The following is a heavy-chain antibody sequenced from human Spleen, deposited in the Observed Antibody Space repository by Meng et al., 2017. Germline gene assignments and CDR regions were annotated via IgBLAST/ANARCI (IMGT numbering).Heavy chain of an antibody. J-gene: IGHJ4*02. Sequence: SETLSLTCSVSGGSISSYYWSWIRQPPGKGLEWIAYIYYDGSTTYNPSLKSRITISVDTSKNQFSLKLSSVTAADTAVYYCARDSGYCGGTSCQIDFWGQGTLVTVSS. CDR3: ARDSGYCGGTSCQIDF. D-gene: IGHD2-2*01. CDR1: GGSISSYY. V-gene: IGHV4-59*01. CDR2: IYYDGST.